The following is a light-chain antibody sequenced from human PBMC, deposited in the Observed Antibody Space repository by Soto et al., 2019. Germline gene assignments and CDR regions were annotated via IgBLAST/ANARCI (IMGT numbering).Light chain of an antibody. V-gene: IGLV2-23*01. CDR1: SNTFGSYSL. Sequence: QSALTQPASVSGSPGQSITFSCTGISNTFGSYSLVSWYQQRPGKAPKLLIYEATKRPSGVSNRFSGSRSGNTASLTISGLQAEDYGDYYCCSYIGSGDSVVFGGGTKLTVL. CDR2: EAT. J-gene: IGLJ2*01. CDR3: CSYIGSGDSVV.